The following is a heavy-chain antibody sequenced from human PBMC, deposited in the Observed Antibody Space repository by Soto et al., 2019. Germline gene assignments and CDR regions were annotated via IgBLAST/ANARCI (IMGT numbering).Heavy chain of an antibody. Sequence: FETLSLPCTVSWGKLRSYGCRWILQPPGKGLEWIGYIYYSGSTNYNPSLKSRVTISVDTSKNQFSLKLSSVTAADTAVYFCARRHGLDIDAYYWGQGTLVTVSS. CDR1: WGKLRSYG. V-gene: IGHV4-59*08. D-gene: IGHD3-10*01. CDR2: IYYSGST. J-gene: IGHJ4*02. CDR3: ARRHGLDIDAYY.